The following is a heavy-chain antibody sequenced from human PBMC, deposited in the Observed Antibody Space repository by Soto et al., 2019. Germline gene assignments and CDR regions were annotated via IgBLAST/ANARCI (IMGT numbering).Heavy chain of an antibody. CDR3: ARPGGSYYGAWFDP. CDR1: GGSISSSSHY. V-gene: IGHV4-39*01. D-gene: IGHD1-26*01. Sequence: PSETLSLTCTVSGGSISSSSHYWGWIRQPPGKGLEWIGSIYYSGSTYYNPSLKSRVTISVDTSKNQFSLKLSSVTAADTAVYYCARPGGSYYGAWFDPWGQGTLVTVSS. CDR2: IYYSGST. J-gene: IGHJ5*02.